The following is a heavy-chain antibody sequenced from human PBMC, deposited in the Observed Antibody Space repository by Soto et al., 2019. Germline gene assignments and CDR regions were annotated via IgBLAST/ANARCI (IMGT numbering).Heavy chain of an antibody. J-gene: IGHJ4*02. Sequence: EVQLVESGGGLVKPGGSLRLSCAASGFTFSSYSMNWVRQAPGKGLEWVSSISSSSSYIYYADSVKGRFIISRDNAKNSLYLQMNSLRAEDTAVYCCARGFDSSGYADYWGQGTLVTVSS. CDR3: ARGFDSSGYADY. V-gene: IGHV3-21*01. CDR1: GFTFSSYS. CDR2: ISSSSSYI. D-gene: IGHD3-22*01.